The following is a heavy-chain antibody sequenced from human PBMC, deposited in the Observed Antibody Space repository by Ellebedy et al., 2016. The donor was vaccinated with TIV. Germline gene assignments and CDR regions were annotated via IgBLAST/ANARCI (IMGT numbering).Heavy chain of an antibody. V-gene: IGHV1-8*01. D-gene: IGHD4-23*01. CDR3: ARELPSSYYFDY. CDR2: MNPNSGNT. J-gene: IGHJ4*02. CDR1: GYTFTSYD. Sequence: ASVKVSXXASGYTFTSYDINWVRQATGQGLEWMGWMNPNSGNTGYAQKFRGRVTMTRDTSTSTVYMDLSSLRSEDTAVYYCARELPSSYYFDYWGQGTLVTVSS.